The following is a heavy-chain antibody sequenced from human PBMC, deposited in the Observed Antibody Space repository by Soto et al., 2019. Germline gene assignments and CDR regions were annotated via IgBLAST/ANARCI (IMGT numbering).Heavy chain of an antibody. J-gene: IGHJ6*02. CDR2: IWYDGSNK. Sequence: PGGSLRLSCAASGFTFSSYGMHWVRQAPGKGLEWVAVIWYDGSNKYYADSVKGRFTISRDNSKNTLYLQMNSLRAEDTAVYYCASLDYGSGSYYNEPSRDEYYYYGMDVWGQGTTVTVSS. V-gene: IGHV3-33*01. CDR1: GFTFSSYG. D-gene: IGHD3-10*01. CDR3: ASLDYGSGSYYNEPSRDEYYYYGMDV.